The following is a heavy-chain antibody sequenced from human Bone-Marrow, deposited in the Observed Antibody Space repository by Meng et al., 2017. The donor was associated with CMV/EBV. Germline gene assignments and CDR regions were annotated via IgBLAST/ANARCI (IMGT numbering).Heavy chain of an antibody. D-gene: IGHD3-16*01. J-gene: IGHJ6*02. CDR2: INHSGST. CDR3: ARGGEGQYYYGMDV. Sequence: SETLSLTCAVYGGSFSGYYWSWIRQPPGKGLEWIGEINHSGSTNYNPSLKSRVTISVDTSKNQFSLKLSSVTAADTAVYYRARGGEGQYYYGMDVWGQGTTVTVSS. CDR1: GGSFSGYY. V-gene: IGHV4-34*01.